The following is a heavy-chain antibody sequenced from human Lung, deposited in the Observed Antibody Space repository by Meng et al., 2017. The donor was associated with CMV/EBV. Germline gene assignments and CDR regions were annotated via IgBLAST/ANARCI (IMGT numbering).Heavy chain of an antibody. CDR3: ARDYVGASGLDY. V-gene: IGHV3-48*01. Sequence: LSLTXAASGFTFSSYSMNWVRQAPGKGLEWLSYISSSSRTADYADSVKGRLTISRDNVNKSLYLQINSLRAEDTAVYYCARDYVGASGLDYWGQGTLVTVSS. J-gene: IGHJ4*02. D-gene: IGHD1-26*01. CDR1: GFTFSSYS. CDR2: ISSSSRTA.